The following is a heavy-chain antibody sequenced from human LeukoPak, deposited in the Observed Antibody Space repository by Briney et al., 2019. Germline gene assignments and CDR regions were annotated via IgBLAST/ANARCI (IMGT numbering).Heavy chain of an antibody. J-gene: IGHJ4*02. D-gene: IGHD2-15*01. CDR2: INSDGSST. Sequence: GGALRLSCAASGFTFSSYRMHWVRQAPGKGLVWDSRINSDGSSTSYADSVKGRFTISRDNAKNTLYLQMNSLRAEDTAVYYCAGSRFLGVVVAAFDYWGQGTLVTVSS. V-gene: IGHV3-74*01. CDR3: AGSRFLGVVVAAFDY. CDR1: GFTFSSYR.